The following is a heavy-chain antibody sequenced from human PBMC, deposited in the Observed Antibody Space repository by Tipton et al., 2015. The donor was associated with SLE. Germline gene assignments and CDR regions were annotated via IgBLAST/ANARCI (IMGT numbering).Heavy chain of an antibody. Sequence: SLRLSCAASGFTFSSYGMHWVRQAPGKGLEWVAFIRYDGSNKYYADSVKGRFTISRDNSKNTLYLQMNSLRAEDPAVYYCAKVWGYDWADYFDYWGQGTLVSVSS. CDR3: AKVWGYDWADYFDY. CDR2: IRYDGSNK. D-gene: IGHD5-12*01. V-gene: IGHV3-30*02. CDR1: GFTFSSYG. J-gene: IGHJ4*02.